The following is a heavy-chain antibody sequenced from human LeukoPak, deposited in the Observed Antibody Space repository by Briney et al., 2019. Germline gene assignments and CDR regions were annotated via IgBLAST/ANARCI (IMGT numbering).Heavy chain of an antibody. CDR1: GFIFSNDA. CDR3: VRDPSGSGFAFDS. CDR2: IWFDGSNK. J-gene: IGHJ4*02. V-gene: IGHV3-33*01. D-gene: IGHD1-1*01. Sequence: GGSLRLSCAASGFIFSNDAMHWVRQAPGKGQEWVAFIWFDGSNKHYADPVKGRFTISRDNSEDTLYLQMNSLRAKDTAVYYCVRDPSGSGFAFDSWGQGALVTVSS.